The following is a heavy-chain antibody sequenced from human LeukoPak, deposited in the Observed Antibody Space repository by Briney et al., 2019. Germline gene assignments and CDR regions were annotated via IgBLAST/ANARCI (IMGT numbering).Heavy chain of an antibody. D-gene: IGHD6-19*01. CDR1: GGSISTYY. Sequence: PSETLSLTCTVSGGSISTYYWSWIRQPPGKSLEWIGYFDHSGNTNYNPSLKSRVTISVDTSKNQISLKLSSVTAADTAVYYCARGPQWLVLDYFDYWGQGTLVTVSS. V-gene: IGHV4-59*12. CDR3: ARGPQWLVLDYFDY. J-gene: IGHJ4*02. CDR2: FDHSGNT.